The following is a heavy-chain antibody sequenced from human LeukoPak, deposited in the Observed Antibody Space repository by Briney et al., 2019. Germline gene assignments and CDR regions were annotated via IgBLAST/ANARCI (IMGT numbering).Heavy chain of an antibody. CDR2: MNPNSGNT. Sequence: GASVKVSCKASGYTFTSYDINWVRQATGQGLEWMGWMNPNSGNTGYAQKFQGRVTMTRNTSISTAYMELSSLRSEDTAVYYCVRGRVVLWFGELSKTAYYYYYGMDVWGQGTTVTVSS. V-gene: IGHV1-8*01. CDR3: VRGRVVLWFGELSKTAYYYYYGMDV. CDR1: GYTFTSYD. J-gene: IGHJ6*02. D-gene: IGHD3-10*01.